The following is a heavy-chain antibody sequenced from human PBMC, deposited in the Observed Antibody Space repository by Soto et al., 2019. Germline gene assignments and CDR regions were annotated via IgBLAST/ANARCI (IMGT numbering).Heavy chain of an antibody. J-gene: IGHJ3*02. D-gene: IGHD3-22*01. V-gene: IGHV1-69*13. CDR3: ARAGYDSSGYSLRAFDI. Sequence: SVKVSCKASGGTFSSYAISWVRQAPGQGLEWMGGIIPIFGTANYAQKFQGRVTITADESTSTAYMELSSLRSEDTAVYYCARAGYDSSGYSLRAFDIWGQGTMVTVSS. CDR1: GGTFSSYA. CDR2: IIPIFGTA.